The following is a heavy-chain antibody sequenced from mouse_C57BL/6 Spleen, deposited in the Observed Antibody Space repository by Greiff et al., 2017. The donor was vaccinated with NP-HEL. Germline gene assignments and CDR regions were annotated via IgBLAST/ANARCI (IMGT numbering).Heavy chain of an antibody. J-gene: IGHJ2*01. V-gene: IGHV1-18*01. CDR2: INPNNGGT. Sequence: EVQLQQSGPELVKPGASVKIPCKASGYTFTDYNMDWVKQSHGKSLEWIGDINPNNGGTIYNQKFKGKATLTVDKSSSTAYMELRSLTSEDTAVYYCAREDSSGYNYFDYWGQGTTLTVSS. D-gene: IGHD3-2*02. CDR3: AREDSSGYNYFDY. CDR1: GYTFTDYN.